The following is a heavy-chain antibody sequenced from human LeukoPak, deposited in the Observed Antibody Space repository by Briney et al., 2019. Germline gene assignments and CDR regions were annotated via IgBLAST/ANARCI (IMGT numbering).Heavy chain of an antibody. Sequence: SETLSLTCSVSGDSVTSYYWNWIRQAPGKGLEWIGEINHSGSTNYNPSLKSRVTLSADTSKSQFSLKVNSVTAADTAVYYCARVYDSRGSYLAYWGQGTLVTVSS. CDR3: ARVYDSRGSYLAY. D-gene: IGHD3-22*01. V-gene: IGHV4-34*01. J-gene: IGHJ4*02. CDR2: INHSGST. CDR1: GDSVTSYY.